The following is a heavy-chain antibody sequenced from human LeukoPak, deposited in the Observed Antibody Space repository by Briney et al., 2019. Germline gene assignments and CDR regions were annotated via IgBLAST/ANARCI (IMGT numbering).Heavy chain of an antibody. D-gene: IGHD2-8*01. CDR2: INPSGGST. Sequence: GASVKVSCKASGYTFTSYYMHWVRQAPGQGLEWMGIINPSGGSTSYAQKFQGRVTITADKSTSTAYMELSSLRSEDTAVYYCASPGYCTNGVCIQYYMDVWGKGTTVTVSS. J-gene: IGHJ6*03. V-gene: IGHV1-46*01. CDR3: ASPGYCTNGVCIQYYMDV. CDR1: GYTFTSYY.